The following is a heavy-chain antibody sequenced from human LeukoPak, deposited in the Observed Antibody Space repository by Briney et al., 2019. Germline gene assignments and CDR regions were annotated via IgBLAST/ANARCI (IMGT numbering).Heavy chain of an antibody. CDR1: GGSISSSSYY. Sequence: SETLSPTCTVSGGSISSSSYYWGWIRQPPGKGLEWIGSIYYSGSTYYNPSLKSRVTISVDTSKNQFSLKLSSVTAADTAVYYCARVADFWNYWGQGTLVTVSS. V-gene: IGHV4-39*07. J-gene: IGHJ4*02. CDR2: IYYSGST. CDR3: ARVADFWNY. D-gene: IGHD3/OR15-3a*01.